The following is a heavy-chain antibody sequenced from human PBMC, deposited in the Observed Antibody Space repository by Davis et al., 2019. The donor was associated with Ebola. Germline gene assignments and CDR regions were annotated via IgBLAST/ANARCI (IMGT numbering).Heavy chain of an antibody. Sequence: PGGSLRLSCTVSGGSMSSSDYYWGWIRQPPGKGLEWIGSISNSGSTYYNPSLKSRVTISIDTSKNHLSLKLSSVTAADTALYFCTRHLQGALPRRYDPWGQGTLVTVSS. CDR3: TRHLQGALPRRYDP. CDR2: ISNSGST. D-gene: IGHD4-11*01. V-gene: IGHV4-39*01. J-gene: IGHJ5*02. CDR1: GGSMSSSDYY.